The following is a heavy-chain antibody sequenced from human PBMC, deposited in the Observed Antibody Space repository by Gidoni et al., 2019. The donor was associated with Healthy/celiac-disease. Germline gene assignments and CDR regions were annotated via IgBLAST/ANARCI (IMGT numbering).Heavy chain of an antibody. J-gene: IGHJ3*02. CDR2: ISYDGSNK. CDR1: GFTFSSYA. Sequence: QVQLVESGGGVVQPGRSLRLSCAASGFTFSSYAMHWVRQAPGKGLEWVAVISYDGSNKYYADSVKGRFTISRDNSKNTLYLQMNSLRAEDTAVYYCAKSRRYFDWWKNAFDIWGQGTMVTVSS. V-gene: IGHV3-30-3*01. CDR3: AKSRRYFDWWKNAFDI. D-gene: IGHD3-9*01.